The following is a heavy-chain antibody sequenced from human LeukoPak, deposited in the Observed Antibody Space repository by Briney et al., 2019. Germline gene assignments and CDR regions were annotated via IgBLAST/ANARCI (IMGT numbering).Heavy chain of an antibody. CDR2: ISYDGSNK. V-gene: IGHV3-30*04. Sequence: GRSLRLSCAASGFTFSSYAMHWVRQAPGKGLEWVAVISYDGSNKYYADSVKGRFTISRDNSKNTLYLQMNSLRAEDTTVYYCARVSGYSSGWYAYYYYGMDVWGQGTTVTVSS. J-gene: IGHJ6*02. CDR1: GFTFSSYA. D-gene: IGHD6-19*01. CDR3: ARVSGYSSGWYAYYYYGMDV.